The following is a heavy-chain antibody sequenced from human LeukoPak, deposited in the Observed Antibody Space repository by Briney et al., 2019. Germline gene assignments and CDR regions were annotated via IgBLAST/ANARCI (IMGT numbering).Heavy chain of an antibody. CDR1: GFTFSSYE. CDR3: ARSPSDSGTIVFVS. Sequence: GGSLRLSCAASGFTFSSYEMNWVRQAPGKGLEWVSHISSSGTIIYYADSVKGRFTISRDKAKNSLFLQMNSLRAEDTAVYYCARSPSDSGTIVFVSWGQGTLVTVSS. D-gene: IGHD3-10*01. V-gene: IGHV3-48*03. J-gene: IGHJ4*02. CDR2: ISSSGTII.